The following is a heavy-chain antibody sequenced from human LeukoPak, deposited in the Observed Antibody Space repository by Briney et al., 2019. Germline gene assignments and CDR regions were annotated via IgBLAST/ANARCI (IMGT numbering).Heavy chain of an antibody. CDR1: GGPFGGYY. D-gene: IGHD3-22*01. V-gene: IGHV4-34*12. Sequence: SETLSLTGAVYGGPFGGYYWSWIRQPPGKGLEWIGEIIHSGSTNYNPSLKSRVTISVDTSKNQFSLKLSAVTAADTAVYYCARPTYDSSGYYEDWGHGTLVTVSS. CDR3: ARPTYDSSGYYED. J-gene: IGHJ4*01. CDR2: IIHSGST.